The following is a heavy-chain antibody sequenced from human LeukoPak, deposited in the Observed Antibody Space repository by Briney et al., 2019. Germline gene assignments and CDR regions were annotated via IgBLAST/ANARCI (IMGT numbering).Heavy chain of an antibody. J-gene: IGHJ3*02. Sequence: GGSLRLSCAASGFTFSSYWMSWVRQAPGKGLEWVANIKQDGSEKYYVDSVKGRFTISRDNAKNSLYLQMNRLRAEDTAVYYCAREATGTTTEGAFDIWGQGTMVTVSS. CDR3: AREATGTTTEGAFDI. CDR2: IKQDGSEK. D-gene: IGHD1-1*01. CDR1: GFTFSSYW. V-gene: IGHV3-7*04.